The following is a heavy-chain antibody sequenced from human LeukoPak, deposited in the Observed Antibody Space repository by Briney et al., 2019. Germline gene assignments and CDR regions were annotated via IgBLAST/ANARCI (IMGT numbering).Heavy chain of an antibody. J-gene: IGHJ3*02. CDR1: GGSISSYY. D-gene: IGHD5-24*01. CDR3: ARGGIRDGYNKDAFDI. V-gene: IGHV4-4*07. CDR2: IYTSGST. Sequence: PSETLSLTCTVSGGSISSYYWSWIRQPAGKGLEWIGRIYTSGSTNYNPSLKSRVTMSVDTSKNQFSLKLSSVTAADTAVYYCARGGIRDGYNKDAFDIWGQGTMVTVSS.